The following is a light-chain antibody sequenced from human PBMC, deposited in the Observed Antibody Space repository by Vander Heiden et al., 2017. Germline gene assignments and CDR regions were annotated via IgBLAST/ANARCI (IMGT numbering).Light chain of an antibody. V-gene: IGKV3-15*01. CDR1: QSLSSN. Sequence: EIVMTQSPATLSVSPGERATLSCRASQSLSSNLAWYEQKPGQAPRLLIYGASTRATGIPARCSGSGSGTEFTLTISSLQSEDVAVYYCQQYNNGPPWTFGQGTKVEIK. CDR2: GAS. J-gene: IGKJ1*01. CDR3: QQYNNGPPWT.